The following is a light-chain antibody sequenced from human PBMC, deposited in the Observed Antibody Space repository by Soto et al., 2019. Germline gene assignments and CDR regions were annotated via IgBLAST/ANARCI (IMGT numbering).Light chain of an antibody. CDR3: QQYNHWPPWT. V-gene: IGKV3D-15*01. CDR2: EAS. J-gene: IGKJ1*01. Sequence: EVVMTQSPATVPVSLGGRVALSCRASQSVGSNLAWYQQKPGQPPRLLIYEASNRDTGVPTRFSGSGSGTEFTLTITSLQSEDFAVYYCQQYNHWPPWTFGQGTKADIK. CDR1: QSVGSN.